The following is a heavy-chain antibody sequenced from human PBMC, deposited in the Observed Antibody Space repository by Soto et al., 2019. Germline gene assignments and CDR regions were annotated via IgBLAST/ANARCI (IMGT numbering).Heavy chain of an antibody. CDR1: GFTFSSYS. V-gene: IGHV3-21*01. CDR2: ISSSSSYI. CDR3: ARNTITGIAARGFDY. J-gene: IGHJ4*02. Sequence: PGGSLRLSCAASGFTFSSYSMNWVRQAPGKGLEWVSSISSSSSYIYYADSVKGRFTISRDNAKSSLYLQMNSLRAEDTAVYYCARNTITGIAARGFDYWGQGTLVTVSS. D-gene: IGHD6-6*01.